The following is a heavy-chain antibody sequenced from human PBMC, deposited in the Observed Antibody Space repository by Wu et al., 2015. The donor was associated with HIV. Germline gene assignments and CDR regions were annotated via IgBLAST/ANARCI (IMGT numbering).Heavy chain of an antibody. Sequence: QVQLVQSGAEVKKPGASVKVSCKASGYIFSGHYMNWMRQAPGQGLEWMGVDQSCQWWHKICRELSGRGSTMTSDTSINTAYMELSSLRSDDTAVYYCARVFVVVPAGFSGEITAFVYLGPRDDGRRLF. CDR3: ARVFVVVPAGFSGEITAFVY. CDR1: GYIFSGHY. J-gene: IGHJ3*02. CDR2: QSCQWWH. D-gene: IGHD2-2*01. V-gene: IGHV1-2*02.